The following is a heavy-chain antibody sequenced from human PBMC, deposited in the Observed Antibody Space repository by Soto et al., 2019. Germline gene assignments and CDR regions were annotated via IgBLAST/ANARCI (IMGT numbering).Heavy chain of an antibody. CDR2: IKQDGSEK. D-gene: IGHD4-4*01. CDR1: GLSFCIYL. Sequence: HGGSVGLSCASCGLSFCIYLMSGVRQAPGKGLEWVANIKQDGSEKYYVDSVKGRFTISRDNTKNSVFLQMNSLRAEDTAVYYCAREGDYIRPPLDYWGQGTLVTVSS. J-gene: IGHJ4*02. CDR3: AREGDYIRPPLDY. V-gene: IGHV3-7*01.